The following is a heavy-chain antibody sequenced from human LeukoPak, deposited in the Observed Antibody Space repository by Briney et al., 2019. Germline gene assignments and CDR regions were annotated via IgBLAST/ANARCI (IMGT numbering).Heavy chain of an antibody. CDR1: GFTFGSYG. J-gene: IGHJ4*02. D-gene: IGHD3-22*01. Sequence: PGRSLRLSCAASGFTFGSYGMHWVRQAPGKGLEWVAVIWYDGSNKYYADSVKGRFTISRDNSKNTLYLQMNSLRAEDTAVYYCAKDSSGYYLDYWGQGTLVTVSS. V-gene: IGHV3-33*06. CDR3: AKDSSGYYLDY. CDR2: IWYDGSNK.